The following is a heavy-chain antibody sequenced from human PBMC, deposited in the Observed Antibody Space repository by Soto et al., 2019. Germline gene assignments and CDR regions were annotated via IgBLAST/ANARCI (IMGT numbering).Heavy chain of an antibody. J-gene: IGHJ4*02. D-gene: IGHD3-22*01. V-gene: IGHV4-59*01. CDR2: IYYSGST. CDR1: GGSISSYY. Sequence: SETLSLTCTVSGGSISSYYWSWIRQPPGKGLEWIGYIYYSGSTNYNPSLKSRVTISVDTSKNQFSLKLSSVTAADTAVYYCARVSPNYYDSSGYYHFDYWGQGTLVTVSS. CDR3: ARVSPNYYDSSGYYHFDY.